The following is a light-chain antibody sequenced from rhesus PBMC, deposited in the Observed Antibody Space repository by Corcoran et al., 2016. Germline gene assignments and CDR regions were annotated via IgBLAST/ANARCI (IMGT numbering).Light chain of an antibody. CDR1: QSLLHSTGNTY. CDR3: VQAIAFPYS. J-gene: IGKJ2*01. Sequence: DIVMTQTPLSLPITPGEPASISCRSSQSLLHSTGNTYLHCYLQKPGQSPQLLIYGGSNRSSGVPDRFSGSGSGTDFTMKIRKVEAEDVGVYYCVQAIAFPYSFGQGTKVEIK. CDR2: GGS. V-gene: IGKV2-72*01.